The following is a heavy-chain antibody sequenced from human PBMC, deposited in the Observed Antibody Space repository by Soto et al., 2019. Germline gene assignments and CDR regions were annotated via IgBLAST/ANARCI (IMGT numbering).Heavy chain of an antibody. CDR3: ARAIGRWDYGDYQYYFDY. V-gene: IGHV4-4*07. D-gene: IGHD4-17*01. Sequence: SGTLSLTCTVSGGSISSYYWSWIRQPAGKGLEWIGRIYTSGSTNYNPSLKSRVTMSVDTSKNQFSLKLSSVTAADTAVYYCARAIGRWDYGDYQYYFDYWGQGTLVTVSS. CDR2: IYTSGST. J-gene: IGHJ4*02. CDR1: GGSISSYY.